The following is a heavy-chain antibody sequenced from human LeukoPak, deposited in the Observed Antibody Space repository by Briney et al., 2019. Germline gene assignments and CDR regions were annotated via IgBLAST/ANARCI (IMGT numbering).Heavy chain of an antibody. D-gene: IGHD3-22*01. CDR2: TYTGGNS. Sequence: GGSLRLSCAASGSTVSSIHMVWVRQAPGKGLEWVSVTYTGGNSCYADSVKGRFIISRDISKNTLYLQMNSLRAEDSALYYCARGGRGSAAVVAPRSFDIWGQGTMVTVSS. CDR3: ARGGRGSAAVVAPRSFDI. V-gene: IGHV3-53*01. CDR1: GSTVSSIH. J-gene: IGHJ3*02.